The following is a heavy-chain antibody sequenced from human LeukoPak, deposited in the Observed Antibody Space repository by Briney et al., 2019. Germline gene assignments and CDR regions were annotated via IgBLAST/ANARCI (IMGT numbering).Heavy chain of an antibody. CDR1: GFTFRKQA. CDR3: AKDRSCTNNICHGDFDY. V-gene: IGHV3-23*01. Sequence: GVSLTLPCPPSGFTFRKQAMSWVRQAPATGLEGVSGISGSGGDTYYADSVKGRFTIYRDNSKNTLYLQMNSLRAEDTAVYYCAKDRSCTNNICHGDFDYWGQGTLVTVSS. J-gene: IGHJ4*02. D-gene: IGHD2-8*01. CDR2: ISGSGGDT.